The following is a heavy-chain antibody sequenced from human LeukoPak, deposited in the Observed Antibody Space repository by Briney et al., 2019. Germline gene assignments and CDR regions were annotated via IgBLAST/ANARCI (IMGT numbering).Heavy chain of an antibody. CDR3: ARDNYYDSSGSDYFDY. CDR1: GFTFSDYY. CDR2: ISSSGSTI. J-gene: IGHJ4*02. V-gene: IGHV3-11*01. D-gene: IGHD3-22*01. Sequence: GGSLRLSCAASGFTFSDYYMSWIRQAPGEGLKWVSYISSSGSTIYYADSVKGRFTISRDNAKNSLYLQMNSLRAEDTAVYYCARDNYYDSSGSDYFDYWGQGTLVTVSS.